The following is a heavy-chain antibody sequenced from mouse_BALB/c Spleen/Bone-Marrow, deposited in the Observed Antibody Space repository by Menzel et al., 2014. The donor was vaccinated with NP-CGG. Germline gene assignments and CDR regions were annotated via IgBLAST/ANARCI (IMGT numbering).Heavy chain of an antibody. Sequence: LAESGAELVKPGASVKLSCKASGYTFTTYDINWVRQRPEQGLEWIGWIFPGDGTTKYNEKFKGKATLTTDKSSSTAYMQFSRLTSEDSAVYFCARNYRYAWFVYWGQGTLVTVSA. CDR2: IFPGDGTT. CDR3: ARNYRYAWFVY. J-gene: IGHJ3*01. D-gene: IGHD2-14*01. V-gene: IGHV1S56*01. CDR1: GYTFTTYD.